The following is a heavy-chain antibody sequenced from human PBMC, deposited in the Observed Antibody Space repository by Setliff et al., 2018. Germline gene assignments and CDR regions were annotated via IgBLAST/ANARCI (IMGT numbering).Heavy chain of an antibody. CDR3: ARSPAVLGIVYLDP. V-gene: IGHV1-69*05. Sequence: ASVKVSCKASGDSFSNYAISWVRQAPGQGLEWMGGIIPMFGTPAYTQKFQDRVTITTDESTSTAYMELNSLTSEDTAVYYCARSPAVLGIVYLDPWGQGTPVTVSS. CDR1: GDSFSNYA. D-gene: IGHD2-15*01. CDR2: IIPMFGTP. J-gene: IGHJ5*02.